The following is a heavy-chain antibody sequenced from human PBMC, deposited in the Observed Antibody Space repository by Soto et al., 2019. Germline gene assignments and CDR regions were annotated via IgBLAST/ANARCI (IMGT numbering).Heavy chain of an antibody. D-gene: IGHD2-8*01. CDR2: IYYSGST. Sequence: SETLSLTCTVSGGSISSSSYYWGWIRQPPGKGLEWIGSIYYSGSTYYNPSLKSRVTISVDTSKNQFSLKLSSVTAADTAVYYCARPLGYCTNGVCNNWFDPWGQGTLVTVSS. J-gene: IGHJ5*02. CDR1: GGSISSSSYY. V-gene: IGHV4-39*01. CDR3: ARPLGYCTNGVCNNWFDP.